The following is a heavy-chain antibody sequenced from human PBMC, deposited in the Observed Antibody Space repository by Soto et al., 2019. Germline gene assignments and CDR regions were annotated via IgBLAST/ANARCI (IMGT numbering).Heavy chain of an antibody. CDR3: ARDNLLGQIAVAGREYFQH. Sequence: PGGSLRLSCAASGFTFSSYSMNWVRQAPGKGLEWVSSISSSSSYIYYADSVKGRFTISRDNAKNSLYLQMNSLRAEDTAVYYCARDNLLGQIAVAGREYFQHWGQGTLVTVSS. CDR2: ISSSSSYI. CDR1: GFTFSSYS. J-gene: IGHJ1*01. V-gene: IGHV3-21*01. D-gene: IGHD6-19*01.